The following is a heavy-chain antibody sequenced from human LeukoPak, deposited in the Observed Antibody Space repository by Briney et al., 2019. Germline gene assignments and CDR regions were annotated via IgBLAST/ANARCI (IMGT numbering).Heavy chain of an antibody. V-gene: IGHV1-2*02. CDR1: GYTFTGYY. Sequence: ASVKVSCKASGYTFTGYYMHWVRQAPGQGLEWMGWINPNSGGTNYAQKFQGRVTMTRDTSISAAYMELSRLRSDDTAVYYCAGTDLSGSYYNWFDPWGQGTLVTVSS. J-gene: IGHJ5*02. CDR2: INPNSGGT. D-gene: IGHD1-26*01. CDR3: AGTDLSGSYYNWFDP.